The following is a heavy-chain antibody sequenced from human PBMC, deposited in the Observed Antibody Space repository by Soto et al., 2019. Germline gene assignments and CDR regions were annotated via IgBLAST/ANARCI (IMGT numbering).Heavy chain of an antibody. CDR2: IYWDDDK. D-gene: IGHD6-13*01. Sequence: QITLKESGPSLVNPTQSLTLTCSFSGFSLTTTEVAVGWIRQPPGKALEWLALIYWDDDKRYSPTLKSSLTITKAPPKTQVGLKMTTVYPEDTATYFWANTVPIATVPFAYGGQGILVTVPP. CDR1: GFSLTTTEVA. J-gene: IGHJ4*02. CDR3: ANTVPIATVPFAY. V-gene: IGHV2-5*02.